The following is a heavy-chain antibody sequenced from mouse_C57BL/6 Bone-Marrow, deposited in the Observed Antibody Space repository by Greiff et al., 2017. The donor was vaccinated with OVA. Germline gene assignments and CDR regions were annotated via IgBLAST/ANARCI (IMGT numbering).Heavy chain of an antibody. J-gene: IGHJ2*01. Sequence: VKLQESGAELARPGASVKLSCKASGYTFTSYGISWVKQRTGQGLEWIGEIYPRSGNTYYNEKFKGKATLTADKSSSTAYMELRSLTSEDSAVYFCARGGTYYDYDEDYWGQGTTLTVSS. CDR1: GYTFTSYG. V-gene: IGHV1-81*01. CDR3: ARGGTYYDYDEDY. CDR2: IYPRSGNT. D-gene: IGHD2-4*01.